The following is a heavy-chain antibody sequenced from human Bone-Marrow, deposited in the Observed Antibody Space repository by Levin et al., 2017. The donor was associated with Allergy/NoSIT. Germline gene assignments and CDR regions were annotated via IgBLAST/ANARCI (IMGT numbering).Heavy chain of an antibody. CDR1: GFAFSDFS. CDR3: AKNRPCTGGSCDDAFDV. D-gene: IGHD2-15*01. Sequence: GGSLRLSCAASGFAFSDFSMNWVRLTPGKGLEWVSSISPYNNFIYYSDSVRGRFTISRDNAQNSLSLQMSSLRDDDTAVYFCAKNRPCTGGSCDDAFDVWGRGTAVTVSS. J-gene: IGHJ3*01. CDR2: ISPYNNFI. V-gene: IGHV3-21*01.